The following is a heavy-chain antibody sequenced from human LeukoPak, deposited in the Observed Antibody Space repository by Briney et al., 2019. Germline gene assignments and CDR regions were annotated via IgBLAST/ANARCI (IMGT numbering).Heavy chain of an antibody. V-gene: IGHV3-30*18. D-gene: IGHD1-14*01. CDR1: GFTFSSYG. CDR2: ISYDGSNK. CDR3: AKEPDYYYYMDV. J-gene: IGHJ6*03. Sequence: GGSLRLSCAASGFTFSSYGMHWVRQAPGKGLEWVAVISYDGSNKYYADSVKGRFTISRDNSKSTLYLQMNSLRAEDTAVYYCAKEPDYYYYMDVWGKGTTVTVSS.